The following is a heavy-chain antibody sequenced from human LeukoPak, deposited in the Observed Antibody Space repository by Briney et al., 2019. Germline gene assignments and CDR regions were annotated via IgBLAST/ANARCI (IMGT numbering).Heavy chain of an antibody. J-gene: IGHJ4*02. CDR1: SGSIRSDY. V-gene: IGHV4-4*07. Sequence: SETLSLTCTVSSGSIRSDYWSWIRQPAGKGLEWIGRISSTGSTDYNPSLRSRVALSVDTSKNQFSLKLSSVTAADTAVYYCARGDSYHYDNSGYFEYWGQGTLVTVSS. CDR3: ARGDSYHYDNSGYFEY. D-gene: IGHD3-22*01. CDR2: ISSTGST.